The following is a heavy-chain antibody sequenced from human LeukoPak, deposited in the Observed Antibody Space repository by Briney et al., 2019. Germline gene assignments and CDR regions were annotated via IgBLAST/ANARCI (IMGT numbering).Heavy chain of an antibody. CDR1: GFTFSSYS. D-gene: IGHD3-3*01. J-gene: IGHJ5*02. Sequence: GGSLRLSCAASGFTFSSYSMNWVRQAPGKGLERVSSISSSSSYIYYADSVKGRFTISRDNAKNSLYLQMNSLRAEDTAVYYCARDHNTEYYDFWSGYYTIDWFDPWGQGTLVTVSS. CDR3: ARDHNTEYYDFWSGYYTIDWFDP. CDR2: ISSSSSYI. V-gene: IGHV3-21*01.